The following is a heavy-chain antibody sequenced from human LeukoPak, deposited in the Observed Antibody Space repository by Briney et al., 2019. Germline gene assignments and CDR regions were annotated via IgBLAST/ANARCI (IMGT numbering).Heavy chain of an antibody. V-gene: IGHV4-4*07. CDR3: ARDRAYCGGDCYYYFDY. CDR1: GGSISSYY. D-gene: IGHD2-21*02. CDR2: IYTSGST. Sequence: SETLSLTCTVSGGSISSYYWSWIRQPAGKGLEWIGLIYTSGSTNYNPSLKSRVTMSVDTSKNQFSLKLSSVTAADTAVYYCARDRAYCGGDCYYYFDYWGRGTLVTVSS. J-gene: IGHJ4*02.